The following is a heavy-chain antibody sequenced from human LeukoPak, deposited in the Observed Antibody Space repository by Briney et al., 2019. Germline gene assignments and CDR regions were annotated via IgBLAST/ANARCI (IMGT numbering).Heavy chain of an antibody. J-gene: IGHJ3*02. D-gene: IGHD6-6*01. Sequence: PGGSLRLSCAASGFDFTNYAMSWVRQAPGKGLEWVSSISDNDGSTYYADSVKGRYTISRDNSKSALYLQMNSLRAEDTAVYYCARFKPGSSPDAFDIWGQGTMVTVSS. CDR3: ARFKPGSSPDAFDI. CDR2: ISDNDGST. V-gene: IGHV3-23*01. CDR1: GFDFTNYA.